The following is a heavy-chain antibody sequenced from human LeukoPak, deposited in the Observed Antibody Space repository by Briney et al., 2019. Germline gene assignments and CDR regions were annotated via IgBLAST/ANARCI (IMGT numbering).Heavy chain of an antibody. Sequence: ASVKASCKASGYTFTNNDINWVRQATGQGLEWMGWMNPNSGNTGYAQKFQGRVTMTRDTSQSTAYMELSSLRSEDTAVYYCARNPAHTGWFDPWGQGTLVTVSS. D-gene: IGHD4-17*01. CDR2: MNPNSGNT. CDR1: GYTFTNND. J-gene: IGHJ5*02. CDR3: ARNPAHTGWFDP. V-gene: IGHV1-8*01.